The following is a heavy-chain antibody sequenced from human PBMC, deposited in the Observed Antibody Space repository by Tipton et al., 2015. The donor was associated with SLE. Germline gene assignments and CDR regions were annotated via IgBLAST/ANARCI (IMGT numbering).Heavy chain of an antibody. CDR2: ISSDGSNT. V-gene: IGHV3-30*04. CDR1: GFSFSSYA. CDR3: ARDRLGRFFYNGVDV. D-gene: IGHD3-10*01. Sequence: SLRLSCAASGFSFSSYAMHWVRQAPGKGLEWVVVISSDGSNTYYADSVKGRFTISRDNSDNAVYLLMNSLRPEDTGIYYCARDRLGRFFYNGVDVWGQGTTVAISS. J-gene: IGHJ6*02.